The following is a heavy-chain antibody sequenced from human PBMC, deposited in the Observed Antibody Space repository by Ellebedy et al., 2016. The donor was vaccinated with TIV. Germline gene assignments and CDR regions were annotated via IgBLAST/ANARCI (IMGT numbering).Heavy chain of an antibody. CDR3: ARDRSSGWLDF. V-gene: IGHV3-74*01. J-gene: IGHJ5*01. CDR2: MNSDGSST. CDR1: GFTFSGLW. D-gene: IGHD3-22*01. Sequence: GESLKISXGGSGFTFSGLWMHWVRQAPGKGLVWVSRMNSDGSSTKYADSVKGRFTISRDNAKSSLHLQLNSLTVDDTALYFCARDRSSGWLDFWGRGTLVTVSS.